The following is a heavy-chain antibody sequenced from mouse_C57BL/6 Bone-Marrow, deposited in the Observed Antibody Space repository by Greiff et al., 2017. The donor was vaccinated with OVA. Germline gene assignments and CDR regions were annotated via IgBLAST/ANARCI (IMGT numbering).Heavy chain of an antibody. CDR2: ISDGGSYT. D-gene: IGHD2-3*01. V-gene: IGHV5-4*01. CDR3: ARDDGRVLFAY. CDR1: GFTFSSYA. Sequence: EVKLMESGGGLVKPGGSLKLSCAASGFTFSSYAMSWVRQTPEKRLEWVATISDGGSYTYYPDNVKGRFTISRDNAKNNLYLQMSHLKSEDTAMYYCARDDGRVLFAYWGQGTLVTVSA. J-gene: IGHJ3*01.